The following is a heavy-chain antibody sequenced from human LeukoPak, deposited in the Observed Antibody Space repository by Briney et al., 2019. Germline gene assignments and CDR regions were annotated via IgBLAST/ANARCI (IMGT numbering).Heavy chain of an antibody. V-gene: IGHV3-48*04. CDR3: ALRFGEFFLDYYYMDV. CDR1: GITFSSYS. J-gene: IGHJ6*03. D-gene: IGHD3-10*01. CDR2: ISSSGSTI. Sequence: GGSLRLSCVASGITFSSYSMNWVRQAPGKGLEWVSYISSSGSTIYYADSVKGRFTISRDNAKNSLYLQMNSLRAEDTAVYYCALRFGEFFLDYYYMDVWGKGTTVTISS.